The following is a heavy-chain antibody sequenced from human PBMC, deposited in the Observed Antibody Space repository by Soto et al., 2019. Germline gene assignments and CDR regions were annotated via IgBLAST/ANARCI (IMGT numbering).Heavy chain of an antibody. CDR1: GFTFSSYA. J-gene: IGHJ4*02. Sequence: VESGGGVVQPGRSLRLSCAASGFTFSSYAMHWVRQAPGKGLEWVAVISYDGSNKYYADSVKGRFTISRDNSKNTLYLQMNSLRAEDTAVYYCAREGAGSGWYYFDYWGQGTLVTVSS. CDR3: AREGAGSGWYYFDY. V-gene: IGHV3-30-3*01. D-gene: IGHD6-19*01. CDR2: ISYDGSNK.